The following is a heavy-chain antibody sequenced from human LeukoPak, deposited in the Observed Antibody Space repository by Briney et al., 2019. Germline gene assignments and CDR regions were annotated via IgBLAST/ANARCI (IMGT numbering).Heavy chain of an antibody. CDR2: INSDGSST. CDR3: ARTQYSGSKLDY. J-gene: IGHJ4*02. D-gene: IGHD1-26*01. CDR1: GFTFSSYW. V-gene: IGHV3-74*01. Sequence: GGSLRLSCAASGFTFSSYWMHWVRQAPGKGLVWVSRINSDGSSTNYADSVKGRFTISGDNAKNTLYLQMNSLRAEDTAVFYCARTQYSGSKLDYWGQGILVTVSS.